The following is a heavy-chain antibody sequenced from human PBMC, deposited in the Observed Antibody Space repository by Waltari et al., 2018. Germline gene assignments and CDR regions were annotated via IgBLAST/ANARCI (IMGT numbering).Heavy chain of an antibody. CDR3: ATYIGASVGTAAFDV. Sequence: QLQLQESGPGLVKPSETLALTCSVSGGSITTNRHYWGWIRQPPGQGREWIGTLSYNGATYSSPSLRGRLTLSRDTTMNQLSLKLGSVTAADTAVYYCATYIGASVGTAAFDVWGQGTMVTVSS. CDR1: GGSITTNRHY. V-gene: IGHV4-39*01. CDR2: LSYNGAT. J-gene: IGHJ3*01. D-gene: IGHD5-12*01.